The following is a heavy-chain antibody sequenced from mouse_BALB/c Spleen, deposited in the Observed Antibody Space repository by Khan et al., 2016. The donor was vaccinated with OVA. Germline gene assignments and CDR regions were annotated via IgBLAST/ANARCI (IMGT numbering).Heavy chain of an antibody. J-gene: IGHJ2*01. D-gene: IGHD4-1*01. CDR3: ARGNWQSYYFDY. Sequence: VQLQQSGPELVKPGASVKMSCKASGYTFTNYVLHGGKRKPGQGLEWIGYINPYNGGTKYNEKFKGKATLASDKSSITAYIDLSSLTSEDSAVYYCARGNWQSYYFDYWGQGTTLTLSS. CDR2: INPYNGGT. V-gene: IGHV1S136*01. CDR1: GYTFTNYV.